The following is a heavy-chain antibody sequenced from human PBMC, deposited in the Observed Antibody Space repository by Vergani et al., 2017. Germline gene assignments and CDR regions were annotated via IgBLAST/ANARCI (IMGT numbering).Heavy chain of an antibody. D-gene: IGHD1-26*01. CDR2: ISSSSSYI. V-gene: IGHV3-21*01. J-gene: IGHJ4*02. CDR1: GFTFSSYS. CDR3: ARAQYSGSGGTVDY. Sequence: EVQLVESGGGLVKPGGSLRLSCAASGFTFSSYSMNWVRQAPGKGLEWVSSISSSSSYIYYADSVKGRFTISRDNAKNSLYLQMNSLRADDTAVYYCARAQYSGSGGTVDYWGQGTLVTVSS.